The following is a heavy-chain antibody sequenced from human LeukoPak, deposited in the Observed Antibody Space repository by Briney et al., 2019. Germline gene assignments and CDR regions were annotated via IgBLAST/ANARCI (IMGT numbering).Heavy chain of an antibody. CDR2: INAYNGDT. CDR3: ARWGLVAPGTYYYYYMDV. Sequence: ASVQVSCKASGYTFTNYGVSWVRQAPGQGLEWMGWINAYNGDTHYAQNLQGRLTMTTDTSTSMAFMELRSLRPDDTAVYFCARWGLVAPGTYYYYYMDVWGRGTTVTVSS. CDR1: GYTFTNYG. J-gene: IGHJ6*03. D-gene: IGHD2-2*01. V-gene: IGHV1-18*01.